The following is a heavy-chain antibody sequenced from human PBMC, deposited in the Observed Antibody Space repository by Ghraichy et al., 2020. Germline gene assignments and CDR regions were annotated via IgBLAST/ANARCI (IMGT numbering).Heavy chain of an antibody. V-gene: IGHV3-30*04. Sequence: GGSLRLSCAASGFTFSSYAMHWVRQAPGKGLEWVAVISYDGSNKYYADSVKGRFTISRDNSKNTLYLQMNSLRAEDTAVYYCASAAGSTVTRGGYFDYWGQGTLVTVSS. CDR2: ISYDGSNK. CDR1: GFTFSSYA. J-gene: IGHJ4*02. D-gene: IGHD4-17*01. CDR3: ASAAGSTVTRGGYFDY.